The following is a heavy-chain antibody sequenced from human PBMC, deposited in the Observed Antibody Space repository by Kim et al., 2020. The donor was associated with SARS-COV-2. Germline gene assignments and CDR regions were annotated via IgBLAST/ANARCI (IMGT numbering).Heavy chain of an antibody. J-gene: IGHJ4*02. CDR2: SGST. D-gene: IGHD3-10*01. CDR3: ARGRGFGY. Sequence: SGSTNYNPTLKSRVTISVDTSKNQFSLKLSSVTAADTAGYYCARGRGFGYWGQGTLVTVSS. V-gene: IGHV4-34*01.